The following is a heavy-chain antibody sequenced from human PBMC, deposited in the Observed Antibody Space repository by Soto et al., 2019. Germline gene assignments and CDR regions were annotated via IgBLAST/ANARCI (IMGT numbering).Heavy chain of an antibody. Sequence: PSETLSLTCTVSGGSISSGGYYWSWIRQHPGKGLEWIGYIYYSGSTYYNPSLKSRVTISVDTSKNQFSLKLSSVTAADTAVYYCARVGPRAVSDFWSGYYGDRNDYRGQGTLVTVSS. CDR2: IYYSGST. V-gene: IGHV4-31*03. CDR1: GGSISSGGYY. CDR3: ARVGPRAVSDFWSGYYGDRNDY. J-gene: IGHJ4*02. D-gene: IGHD3-3*01.